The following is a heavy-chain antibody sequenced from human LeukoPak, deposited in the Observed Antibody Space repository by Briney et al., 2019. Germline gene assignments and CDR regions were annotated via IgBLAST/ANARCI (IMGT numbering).Heavy chain of an antibody. CDR1: GFTFSSYS. J-gene: IGHJ4*02. Sequence: GGSLRLSCAASGFTFSSYSMNWVRQAPGKGLEWVSSISFSGGYIYYADSLKGRITISRDNAKKSLYLQMNSLRAEDMALYYCAKGNKWELLGTYYFDYWGQGTLVTVSS. V-gene: IGHV3-21*04. CDR3: AKGNKWELLGTYYFDY. D-gene: IGHD1-26*01. CDR2: ISFSGGYI.